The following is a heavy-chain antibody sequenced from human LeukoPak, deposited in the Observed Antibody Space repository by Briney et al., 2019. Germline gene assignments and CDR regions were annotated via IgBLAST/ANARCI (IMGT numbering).Heavy chain of an antibody. V-gene: IGHV3-21*01. CDR1: EFTLSSYA. Sequence: NPGGSLRLSCAASEFTLSSYAMNWVRQAPGKGLEWVSSISSSSSYIFYADSVKGRFTVSRDNAKNSLYLQMNSLRAEDTALYYCARVALSMGENGFDIWGQGTMVTVSS. CDR3: ARVALSMGENGFDI. CDR2: ISSSSSYI. D-gene: IGHD2/OR15-2a*01. J-gene: IGHJ3*02.